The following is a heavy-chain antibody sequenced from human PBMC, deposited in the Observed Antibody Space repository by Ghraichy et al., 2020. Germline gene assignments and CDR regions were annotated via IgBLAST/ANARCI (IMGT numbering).Heavy chain of an antibody. J-gene: IGHJ4*02. D-gene: IGHD3-10*01. Sequence: SETLSLTCAVYGGSFSGYYWSWIRQPPGKGLEWIGEINHSGSTNYNPSLKSRVTISVDTSKNQFSLKLSSVTAADTAVYYCARGLVGVGRDFDYWGQGTLVTVSS. CDR1: GGSFSGYY. CDR3: ARGLVGVGRDFDY. CDR2: INHSGST. V-gene: IGHV4-34*01.